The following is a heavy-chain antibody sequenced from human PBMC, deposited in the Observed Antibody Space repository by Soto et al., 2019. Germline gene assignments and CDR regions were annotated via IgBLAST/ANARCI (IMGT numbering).Heavy chain of an antibody. V-gene: IGHV1-69*02. CDR2: IVPMLNKV. D-gene: IGHD1-1*01. CDR3: ALRLGNWNTLAD. CDR1: GGTTSSYT. J-gene: IGHJ4*02. Sequence: QVQLVQPGAEVEKPGSSVKVSCKASGGTTSSYTISWVRQSPGQGLECMGNIVPMLNKVDYAQKFQGRVTITADKSTRTVEMELRSLKSEDTAVYFCALRLGNWNTLADCGPGTLVTVSS.